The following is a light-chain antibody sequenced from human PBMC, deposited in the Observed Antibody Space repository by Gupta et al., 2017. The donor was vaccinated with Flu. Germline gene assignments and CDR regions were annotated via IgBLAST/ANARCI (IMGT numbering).Light chain of an antibody. CDR2: RND. CDR1: TSNIGSNF. Sequence: QSVLTQPPSASGTPGQRVTLPCSGSTSNIGSNFVFWYQQLPRAAPKLLIYRNDQRPSGVPDRFSGSRSGTSSSLAISGLRFEDEANYYCATWDDSLSEWVFGGGTKVTVL. J-gene: IGLJ3*02. V-gene: IGLV1-47*01. CDR3: ATWDDSLSEWV.